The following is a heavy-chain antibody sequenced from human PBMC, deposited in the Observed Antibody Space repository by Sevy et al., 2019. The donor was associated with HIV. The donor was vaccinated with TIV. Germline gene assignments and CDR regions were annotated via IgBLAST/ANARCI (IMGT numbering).Heavy chain of an antibody. CDR1: GFTFSEAW. D-gene: IGHD1-7*01. J-gene: IGHJ4*02. CDR3: TAGTGTSGFDD. CDR2: IKSKTDAATR. V-gene: IGHV3-15*01. Sequence: GGSLRLSCAASGFTFSEAWMSWVRQAPGKGLEWVGRIKSKTDAATRDFAAPVRGRFRISRDDSANTVYLVMNNLKTEDTGVYYGTAGTGTSGFDDWGQGTLVTVSS.